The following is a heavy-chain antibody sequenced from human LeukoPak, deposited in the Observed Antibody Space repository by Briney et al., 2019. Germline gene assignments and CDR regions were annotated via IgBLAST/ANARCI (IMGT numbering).Heavy chain of an antibody. CDR2: ISSTSRHI. CDR1: GFTCSIYS. D-gene: IGHD4-23*01. V-gene: IGHV3-21*01. J-gene: IGHJ4*02. Sequence: GGSLRLSCVASGFTCSIYSMNWVRQAPGKGLEWVSYISSTSRHIHYVDSVQGRFTISRDNTKNSLYLQMNSRRAEDTAVYYSARDVYGGNSADYFDNWGQGTLVTVSS. CDR3: ARDVYGGNSADYFDN.